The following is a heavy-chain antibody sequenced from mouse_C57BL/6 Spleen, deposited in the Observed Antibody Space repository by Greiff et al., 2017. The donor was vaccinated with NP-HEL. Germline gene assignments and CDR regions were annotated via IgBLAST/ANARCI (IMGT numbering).Heavy chain of an antibody. CDR2: IDPSDSYT. V-gene: IGHV1-50*01. D-gene: IGHD4-1*02. CDR1: GYTFTSYW. J-gene: IGHJ2*01. Sequence: QVHVKQPGAELVKPGASVKLSCKASGYTFTSYWMQWVKQRPGQGLEWIGEIDPSDSYTNYNQKFKGKATLTVDTSSSTAYMQLSSLTSEDSAVYYCATRSNWDDDYFDYWGQGTTLTVSS. CDR3: ATRSNWDDDYFDY.